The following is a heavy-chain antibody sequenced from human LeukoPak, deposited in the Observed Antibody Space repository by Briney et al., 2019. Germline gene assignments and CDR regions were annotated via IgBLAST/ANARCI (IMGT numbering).Heavy chain of an antibody. D-gene: IGHD6-19*01. Sequence: GGSLRLSCAASGFTFDDYGMSWVRQAPGKGLEWVSGINWNGGSTGYADSVKGRFTISRDNAKNSLYLQMNSLRAEDTALHYCARSFEVGSGWYDYYYYYMDVWGKGTTVTVSS. CDR3: ARSFEVGSGWYDYYYYYMDV. CDR1: GFTFDDYG. CDR2: INWNGGST. J-gene: IGHJ6*03. V-gene: IGHV3-20*04.